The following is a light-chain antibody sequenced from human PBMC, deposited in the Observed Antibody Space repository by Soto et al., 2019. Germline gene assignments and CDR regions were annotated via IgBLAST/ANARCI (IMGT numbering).Light chain of an antibody. CDR1: SGDFGDHQL. Sequence: QSALTQPPSVSGSPGQSVTISCTGSSGDFGDHQLVSWYQQPPGTAPKLLISDVSNRPSGVPDRFSGSKSGTSASLAISGLQSEDEADYYCAAWDDSLNGWVFGGGTKLTVL. V-gene: IGLV2-18*01. CDR2: DVS. J-gene: IGLJ3*02. CDR3: AAWDDSLNGWV.